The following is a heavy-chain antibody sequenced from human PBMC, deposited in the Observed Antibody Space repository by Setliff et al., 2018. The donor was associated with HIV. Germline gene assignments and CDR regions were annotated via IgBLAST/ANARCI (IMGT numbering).Heavy chain of an antibody. D-gene: IGHD3-9*01. Sequence: PGGSLRLSCAASGFTFSSYSMNWVRQAPGKGLEWVSSISSSSSYIYYADSVKGRFTISRDNAKNSLYLQMNSLRAEDTAVYYCARDPLSRGAFDPPGAPDYWGQGTLVTVSS. J-gene: IGHJ4*02. CDR1: GFTFSSYS. V-gene: IGHV3-21*01. CDR3: ARDPLSRGAFDPPGAPDY. CDR2: ISSSSSYI.